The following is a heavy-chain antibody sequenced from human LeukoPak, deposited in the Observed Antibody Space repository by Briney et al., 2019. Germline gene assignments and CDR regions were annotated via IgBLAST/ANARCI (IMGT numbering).Heavy chain of an antibody. CDR3: AKEHLYCSSTSCFFDY. D-gene: IGHD2-2*01. CDR1: GFTFSSYG. Sequence: HPGGSLRLSCVASGFTFSSYGMPWVRQAPGKGLEWVAVISYDGSNKYYADSVKGRFTISRDNSKNTLYLQMNSLRAEDTAVYYCAKEHLYCSSTSCFFDYWGQGTLVTVSS. J-gene: IGHJ4*02. CDR2: ISYDGSNK. V-gene: IGHV3-30*18.